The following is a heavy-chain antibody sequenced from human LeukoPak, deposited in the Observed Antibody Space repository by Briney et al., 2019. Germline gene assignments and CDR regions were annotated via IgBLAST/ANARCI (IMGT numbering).Heavy chain of an antibody. V-gene: IGHV3-30-3*01. CDR3: ARDEGMGRRHNYFDY. D-gene: IGHD1-26*01. Sequence: GGSLRLSCAASGFTFSSYAMHWFRQAPGKGLEWVAVISYDGSNKYYADSVKGRFTISRDNSKNTLYLQMNSLRAEDTAVYYCARDEGMGRRHNYFDYWGQGTLVTVSS. CDR2: ISYDGSNK. J-gene: IGHJ4*02. CDR1: GFTFSSYA.